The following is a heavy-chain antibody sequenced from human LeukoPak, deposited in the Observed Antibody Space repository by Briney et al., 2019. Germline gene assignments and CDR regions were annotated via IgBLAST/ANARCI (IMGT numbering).Heavy chain of an antibody. V-gene: IGHV5-51*01. Sequence: GESLKISCNGSGYSFTNYWIGWVRQMPGKGLELMGLIYPGDSDTTYSPSFQGQVTISADKSISTAYLQWSSLKASDTAMYYCARGRSCTDAVCRNWFDPWGQGTLVTVSS. CDR1: GYSFTNYW. D-gene: IGHD2-8*01. J-gene: IGHJ5*02. CDR3: ARGRSCTDAVCRNWFDP. CDR2: IYPGDSDT.